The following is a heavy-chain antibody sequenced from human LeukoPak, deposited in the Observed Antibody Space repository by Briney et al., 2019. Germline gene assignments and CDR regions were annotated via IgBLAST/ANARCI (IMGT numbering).Heavy chain of an antibody. V-gene: IGHV1-18*01. Sequence: ASVKVSCKASGYTFTSYGISWVRQAPGQGLEWMGWISAYNGNTNYAQKLQGRVTMTTDTSTSTAYMELRSLRSDDTAVYYCARDVVVVPAANRYYYYGMDVWGQGTTVTVPS. J-gene: IGHJ6*02. D-gene: IGHD2-2*01. CDR1: GYTFTSYG. CDR3: ARDVVVVPAANRYYYYGMDV. CDR2: ISAYNGNT.